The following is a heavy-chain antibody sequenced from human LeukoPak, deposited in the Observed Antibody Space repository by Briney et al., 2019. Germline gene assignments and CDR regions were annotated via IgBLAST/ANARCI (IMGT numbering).Heavy chain of an antibody. V-gene: IGHV3-23*01. J-gene: IGHJ4*02. CDR2: ISGSGGST. CDR1: GCTFSSYA. CDR3: AKSAPVLRYCDSPNPG. Sequence: GGSLRLSCAASGCTFSSYAMSWVRQAPGKVLEWVSAISGSGGSTYYADSVKGRFTISRDNSKTTLYLQMNSLRAEDTAVDYCAKSAPVLRYCDSPNPGWGQGTLVTVSS. D-gene: IGHD3-9*01.